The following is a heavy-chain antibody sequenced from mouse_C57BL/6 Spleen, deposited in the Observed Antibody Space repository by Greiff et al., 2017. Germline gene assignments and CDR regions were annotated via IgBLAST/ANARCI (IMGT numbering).Heavy chain of an antibody. D-gene: IGHD3-3*01. V-gene: IGHV1-81*01. Sequence: VQLVESGAELARPGASVKLSCKASGYTFTSYGISWVKQRTGQGLEWIGEIYPRSGNTYYNEKFKGKATLTADKSSSTAYMELRSLTSEDSAVXFCARTRLGLYYFDYWGQGTTLTVSS. CDR1: GYTFTSYG. CDR2: IYPRSGNT. CDR3: ARTRLGLYYFDY. J-gene: IGHJ2*01.